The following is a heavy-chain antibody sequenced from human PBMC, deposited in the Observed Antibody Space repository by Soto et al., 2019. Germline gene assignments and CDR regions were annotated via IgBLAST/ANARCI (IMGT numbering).Heavy chain of an antibody. CDR2: IWHDGNDR. J-gene: IGHJ4*02. D-gene: IGHD1-7*01. V-gene: IGHV3-33*01. CDR1: GFPFSAFA. Sequence: QVRLVESGGGVVQPGRSLRLSCAASGFPFSAFAMHWVRQAPCKGLEWVALIWHDGNDRSYTDSVKGRFTISRDNSKNTVYLQMSDLRADDTAVYYCAGGNWNYGPPDYWGQGTLVTVSS. CDR3: AGGNWNYGPPDY.